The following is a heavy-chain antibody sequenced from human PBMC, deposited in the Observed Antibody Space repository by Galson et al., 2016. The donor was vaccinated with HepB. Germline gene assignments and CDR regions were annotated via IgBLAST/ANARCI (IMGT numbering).Heavy chain of an antibody. Sequence: SETLSLTCAVYGGSLRGYCWSWIRQPPGKGLEWIAEINHSGSTNYNPSLTSRVTLSVDTSKSQFSLKLSSATAADTAVYYCASPGSGTYRHWGQGTLVTVSS. V-gene: IGHV4-34*01. CDR1: GGSLRGYC. CDR2: INHSGST. J-gene: IGHJ4*02. D-gene: IGHD3-10*01. CDR3: ASPGSGTYRH.